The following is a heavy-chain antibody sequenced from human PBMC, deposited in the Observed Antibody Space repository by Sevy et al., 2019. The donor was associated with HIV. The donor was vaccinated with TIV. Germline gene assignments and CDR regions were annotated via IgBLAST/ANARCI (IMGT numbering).Heavy chain of an antibody. V-gene: IGHV1-69*13. CDR1: GGTLSNYA. D-gene: IGHD3-16*01. CDR2: IIPIFGAA. CDR3: ARGGGMRSYYYYYMDV. Sequence: ASVKVSCKASGGTLSNYAISWVRQVPGQGLEWMGGIIPIFGAASYAQKFQGRVTITADESTSTVYMELSSLRSEDTAVYYCARGGGMRSYYYYYMDVWGKGTTVTVSS. J-gene: IGHJ6*03.